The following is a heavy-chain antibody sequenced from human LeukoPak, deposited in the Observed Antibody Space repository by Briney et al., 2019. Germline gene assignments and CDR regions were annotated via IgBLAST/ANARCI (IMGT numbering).Heavy chain of an antibody. CDR3: ARDRYISNWHFDY. V-gene: IGHV4-4*02. CDR2: VYQSGST. J-gene: IGHJ4*02. CDR1: GGSIRSNYW. Sequence: SETLSLTCTVSGGSIRSNYWWSWVRQSPGKGLEWIGEVYQSGSTNYNPSLKSRVAISIDTSKNQFSLKLSSVTAADTAVYYCARDRYISNWHFDYWGQGTLVTVSS. D-gene: IGHD6-13*01.